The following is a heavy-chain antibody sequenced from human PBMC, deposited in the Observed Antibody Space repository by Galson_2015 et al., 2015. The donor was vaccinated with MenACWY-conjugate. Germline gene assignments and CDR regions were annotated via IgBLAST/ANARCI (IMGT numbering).Heavy chain of an antibody. CDR3: ARDRYYLGYCSSTSCYRPHYYYYYYMDV. J-gene: IGHJ6*03. V-gene: IGHV6-1*01. CDR2: TYYRSKWYN. Sequence: CAISGDSVSSNSAAWNWIRQSPSRGLEWLGRTYYRSKWYNDYAVSVKSRITINPDTSKNQFSLQLNSVTPEDTAVYYCARDRYYLGYCSSTSCYRPHYYYYYYMDVWGKGTTVTVSS. D-gene: IGHD2-2*02. CDR1: GDSVSSNSAA.